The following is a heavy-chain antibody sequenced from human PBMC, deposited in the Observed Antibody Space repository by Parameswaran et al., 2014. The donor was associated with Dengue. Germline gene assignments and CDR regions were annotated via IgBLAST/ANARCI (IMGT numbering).Heavy chain of an antibody. Sequence: PGASVKGRPVKASGYTFTSYGISWVRQAPGQGLEWMGWISAYNGNTNYAQKLQGRVTMTTDTSTSTAYMELRSLRSDDTAVYYCARDPGGPSYYYYYGMDVWGQGTTVTVSS. V-gene: IGHV1-18*01. CDR1: GYTFTSYG. D-gene: IGHD3-10*01. CDR3: ARDPGGPSYYYYYGMDV. CDR2: ISAYNGNT. J-gene: IGHJ6*02.